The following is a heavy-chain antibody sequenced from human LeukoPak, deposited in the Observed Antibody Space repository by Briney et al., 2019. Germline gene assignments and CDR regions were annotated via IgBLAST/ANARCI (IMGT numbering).Heavy chain of an antibody. CDR2: IYYSGST. D-gene: IGHD3-22*01. CDR1: GGPISSSSYY. Sequence: SETLTLTCTVSGGPISSSSYYWGWIRQPPGKGLEWIGSIYYSGSTYYNPSLTSGVTISVDTSKNQFSLKLSSVTAADTAVYYCGRLGGDSHPENRGHGELGTVSS. V-gene: IGHV4-39*01. J-gene: IGHJ4*03. CDR3: GRLGGDSHPEN.